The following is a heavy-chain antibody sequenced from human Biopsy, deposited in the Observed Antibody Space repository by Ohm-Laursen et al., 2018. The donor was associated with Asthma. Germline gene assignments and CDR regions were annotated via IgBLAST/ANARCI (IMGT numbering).Heavy chain of an antibody. D-gene: IGHD3-3*01. Sequence: SLRLSCAAPGFTFRSYAMHWVRQAPGKGLEWVAVGGSYYDGGLKYYADSVNGRFTVSRDDSKNTLYLRMNSLRPDDTAVYYCARDVMEWYLPAFDFWGQGTLVTVSS. V-gene: IGHV3-30-3*01. CDR3: ARDVMEWYLPAFDF. CDR1: GFTFRSYA. J-gene: IGHJ4*02. CDR2: GGSYYDGGLK.